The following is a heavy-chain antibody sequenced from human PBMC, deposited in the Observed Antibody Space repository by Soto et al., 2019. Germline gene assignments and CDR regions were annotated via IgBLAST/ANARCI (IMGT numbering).Heavy chain of an antibody. J-gene: IGHJ5*01. CDR2: ISGYNGNA. D-gene: IGHD2-15*01. V-gene: IGHV1-18*01. CDR3: AREGSYGWYDC. CDR1: CYRFIRHG. Sequence: SGKVADKGSCYRFIRHGIIWVRQAPGQGLEWMGWISGYNGNAKYAQRFQGRVTMTTDTSTSTVYMDLRSLGSDDSAVYYCAREGSYGWYDCWGQGTLVTVSS.